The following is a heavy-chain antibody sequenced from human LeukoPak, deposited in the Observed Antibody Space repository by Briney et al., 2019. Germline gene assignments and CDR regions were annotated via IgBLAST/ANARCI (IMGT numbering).Heavy chain of an antibody. CDR3: AREHHNFIVVVPAATYYFDY. Sequence: ASVKVSCKASGYTFTSYGISWVRQAPGQGLEWMGWISAYNGNTNYAQKLQGRVTMTTDTSTSTAYMELRSLRSDDTAAYYCAREHHNFIVVVPAATYYFDYWGQGTLVTVSS. V-gene: IGHV1-18*01. CDR2: ISAYNGNT. D-gene: IGHD2-2*01. J-gene: IGHJ4*02. CDR1: GYTFTSYG.